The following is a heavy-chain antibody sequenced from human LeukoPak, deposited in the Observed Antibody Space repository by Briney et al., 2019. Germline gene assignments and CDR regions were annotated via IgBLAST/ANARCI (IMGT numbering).Heavy chain of an antibody. CDR1: GFTYSNVW. V-gene: IGHV3-15*07. CDR2: IRTNAEGGTL. CDR3: TTGIDDEGGY. D-gene: IGHD3-3*02. Sequence: GGSLRLSCAASGFTYSNVWMNWVRQAPGKGLEWVGRIRTNAEGGTLDYTAPVKGRFTISRDDSKNTLYLQMDSLEVEDTGMYYCTTGIDDEGGYWGQGTLVTVSS. J-gene: IGHJ4*02.